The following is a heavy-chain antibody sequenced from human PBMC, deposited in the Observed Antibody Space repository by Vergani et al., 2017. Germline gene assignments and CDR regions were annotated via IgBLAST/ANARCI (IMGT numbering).Heavy chain of an antibody. V-gene: IGHV3-53*01. CDR3: ARLTSGWYGTDYYMDV. Sequence: EVQLVESGGGLIQPGGSLRLSCAASGFTVSSNHMSWVRQAPGKGLEWVSVIYSGGSTYYADSVKGRFTISRDNSTNTLYLQMNSLRAEDTAVFYCARLTSGWYGTDYYMDVGGKGTTVTVSS. D-gene: IGHD6-19*01. J-gene: IGHJ6*03. CDR1: GFTVSSNH. CDR2: IYSGGST.